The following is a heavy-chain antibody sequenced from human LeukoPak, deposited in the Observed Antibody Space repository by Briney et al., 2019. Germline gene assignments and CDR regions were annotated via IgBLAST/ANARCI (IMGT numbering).Heavy chain of an antibody. CDR3: ARDPLATVGYYYYYYMDV. CDR2: INPNSGGT. Sequence: ASVKVSCKASGYTFTGYYMHWVRQAPGQGLEWMGWINPNSGGTNYAQKFQGRVAMTRDTSISTAYMELSRLRSDDTAVYYCARDPLATVGYYYYYYMDVWGKGTTVTVSS. D-gene: IGHD1-26*01. V-gene: IGHV1-2*02. CDR1: GYTFTGYY. J-gene: IGHJ6*03.